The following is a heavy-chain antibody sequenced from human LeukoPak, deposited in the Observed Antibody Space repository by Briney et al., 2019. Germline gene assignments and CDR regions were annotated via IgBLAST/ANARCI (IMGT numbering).Heavy chain of an antibody. D-gene: IGHD6-13*01. Sequence: PGGSLRLSCAASGFTFNNYSMNWVRQAPGKGLEWVSVIYSGGSTYYADSVKGRFTISRDNSKNTLYLQMNSLRAEDTAVYYCARGGPAAGRFDYWGQGTLVTVSS. CDR2: IYSGGST. CDR1: GFTFNNYS. CDR3: ARGGPAAGRFDY. J-gene: IGHJ4*02. V-gene: IGHV3-66*01.